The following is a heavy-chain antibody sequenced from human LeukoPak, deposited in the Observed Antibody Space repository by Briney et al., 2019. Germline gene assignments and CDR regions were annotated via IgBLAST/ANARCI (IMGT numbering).Heavy chain of an antibody. CDR1: GFTFNNYA. CDR2: ISGGGETT. D-gene: IGHD3-16*01. CDR3: AKGGRLLAAYYYFDY. J-gene: IGHJ4*02. Sequence: PGGSLRLSCAAPGFTFNNYAMNWVRQAPGKGLEWVSSISGGGETTYYADSAKGRFTISRDNSQNTLYLQMNSLRAEDTAVYYCAKGGRLLAAYYYFDYWGQGTLVTVSS. V-gene: IGHV3-23*01.